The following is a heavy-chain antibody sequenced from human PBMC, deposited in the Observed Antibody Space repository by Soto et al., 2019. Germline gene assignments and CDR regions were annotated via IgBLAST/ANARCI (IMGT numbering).Heavy chain of an antibody. CDR1: GGIFSTYA. Sequence: QVQLVQSGAEVKKPGSSVKVSCKASGGIFSTYAISWLRQAPGQGLEWMGGIIPLFGTPNYAQRFQGRVTITGDESTSTAYMAMSRLRFEDTAVYYCARDRDDYGSGNYYNRIDFWGQGTLVTVSS. V-gene: IGHV1-69*01. D-gene: IGHD3-10*01. CDR2: IIPLFGTP. CDR3: ARDRDDYGSGNYYNRIDF. J-gene: IGHJ4*02.